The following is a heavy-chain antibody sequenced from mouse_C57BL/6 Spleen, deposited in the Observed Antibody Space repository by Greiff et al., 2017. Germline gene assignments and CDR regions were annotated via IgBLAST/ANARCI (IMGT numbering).Heavy chain of an antibody. Sequence: QVQLQQSGAELVKPGASVKISCKASGYAFSSYWMNWVKRRPGKGLEWIGQIYPGDGDTNYNGKFKGKATLTADKSSSTAYMQLSSLTSEDSAVYFCARRDDYSFAYWGQGTLVTVSA. V-gene: IGHV1-80*01. J-gene: IGHJ3*01. CDR1: GYAFSSYW. D-gene: IGHD2-4*01. CDR2: IYPGDGDT. CDR3: ARRDDYSFAY.